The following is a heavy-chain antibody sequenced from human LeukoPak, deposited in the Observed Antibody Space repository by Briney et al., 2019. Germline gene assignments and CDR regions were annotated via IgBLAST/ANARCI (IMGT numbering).Heavy chain of an antibody. CDR2: ISWNSGSI. J-gene: IGHJ5*02. CDR3: AKDPYGSWSYKGVGWFDP. CDR1: GFTFDDYA. Sequence: GRSLRLSCAASGFTFDDYAMHWVRQAPGKGLEWVSGISWNSGSIGYADSVKGRFTISRDNAKNSLYLQMNSLRAEDTALYYCAKDPYGSWSYKGVGWFDPWGQGTLVTVSS. D-gene: IGHD3-10*01. V-gene: IGHV3-9*01.